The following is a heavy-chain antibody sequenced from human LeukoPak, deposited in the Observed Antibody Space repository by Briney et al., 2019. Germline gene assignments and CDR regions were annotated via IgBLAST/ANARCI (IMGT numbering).Heavy chain of an antibody. V-gene: IGHV3-21*01. J-gene: IGHJ4*02. Sequence: GGSLRLSCAASGFTFSSYSMNWVRQAPGKGLEWVSSISSSSYIYYADSVKGRFTISRDNAKNSLYLQMNSLRAEDTAVYYCARDTVLWLGEIDYWGQGTLVTVSS. CDR2: ISSSSYI. CDR3: ARDTVLWLGEIDY. D-gene: IGHD3-10*01. CDR1: GFTFSSYS.